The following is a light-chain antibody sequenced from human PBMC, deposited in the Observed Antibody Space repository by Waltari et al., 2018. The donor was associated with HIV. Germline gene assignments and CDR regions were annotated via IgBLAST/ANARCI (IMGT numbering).Light chain of an antibody. Sequence: QSALTQPASVSGSPGQSIPIPCTGTSSDIDGYNSVSWYQQHPGKAPKLMIYVVSNRPSGLSNRFSGSKSGNTASLTISGLQAEDEADYYCSSYTSSSTKVFGGGTKLTVL. V-gene: IGLV2-14*03. CDR2: VVS. CDR1: SSDIDGYNS. CDR3: SSYTSSSTKV. J-gene: IGLJ2*01.